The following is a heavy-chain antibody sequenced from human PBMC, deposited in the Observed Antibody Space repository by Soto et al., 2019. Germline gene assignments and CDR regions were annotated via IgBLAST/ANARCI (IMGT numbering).Heavy chain of an antibody. J-gene: IGHJ4*02. CDR3: ARHYHDSSAPLDY. CDR1: GGSINNSNYY. V-gene: IGHV4-39*01. Sequence: GPGPRGASETLSLTCNVSGGSINNSNYYWAWIRQPPGKGLEWIGSIFYSGNFYCKPSLKRRVTMSVDTSKNHFSLKMTSVNAADTALYYCARHYHDSSAPLDYWSQGTLVTVSS. CDR2: IFYSGNF. D-gene: IGHD3-22*01.